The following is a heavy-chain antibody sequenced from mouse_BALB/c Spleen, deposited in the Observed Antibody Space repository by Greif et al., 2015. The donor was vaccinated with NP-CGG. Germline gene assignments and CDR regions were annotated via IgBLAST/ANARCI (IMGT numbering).Heavy chain of an antibody. CDR1: GYTFTSYW. Sequence: VQLQQSGAELAKPGASVKMSCKASGYTFTSYWMHWVKQRPGQGLEWIGYINPSTGYTEYNQKFKDKATLTADKSSSTAYMQLSSLISEDSAVYYCARDYDYWYFDVWGAGTTVTVSS. J-gene: IGHJ1*01. D-gene: IGHD2-4*01. CDR3: ARDYDYWYFDV. CDR2: INPSTGYT. V-gene: IGHV1-7*01.